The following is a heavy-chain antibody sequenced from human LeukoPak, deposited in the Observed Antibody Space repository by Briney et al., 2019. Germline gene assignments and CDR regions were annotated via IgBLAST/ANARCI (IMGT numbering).Heavy chain of an antibody. D-gene: IGHD5/OR15-5a*01. CDR2: IHYSGTT. CDR1: GDSISLYY. Sequence: PSETLSLTCTVSGDSISLYYWSWIRQPPGKGLEWIGYIHYSGTTNYNPSLRGRVTMSVDASKNQFSLKLSSVTAADTAVYYCAQGSTMGDYWGQGTLVTVSS. CDR3: AQGSTMGDY. V-gene: IGHV4-59*01. J-gene: IGHJ4*02.